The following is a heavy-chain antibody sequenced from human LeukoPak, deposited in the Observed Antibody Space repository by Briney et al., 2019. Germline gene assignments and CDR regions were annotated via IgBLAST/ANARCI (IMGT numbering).Heavy chain of an antibody. CDR2: IYDSGST. CDR3: ARDDGGGWTGFDY. Sequence: SETLSLTCTVSGGSASSGSYYWNWIRHPPGKGLEWIGYIYDSGSTNYNPSLKSRVTISVDTSKNQFSLKVNSVTAADTAVYYCARDDGGGWTGFDYWGQGALVTVSS. V-gene: IGHV4-61*01. D-gene: IGHD2-15*01. J-gene: IGHJ4*02. CDR1: GGSASSGSYY.